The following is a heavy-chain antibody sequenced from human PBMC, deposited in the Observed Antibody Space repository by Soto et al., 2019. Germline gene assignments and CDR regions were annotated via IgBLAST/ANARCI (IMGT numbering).Heavy chain of an antibody. Sequence: PGGSLRLSCAASGFTFSSYAMSWVRQAPGKGLEWVSAISGSGGSTYYADSVKGRFTISRDNSKNTLYLQMNSLRAEDTAVYYCAKDPYCSGGSCYLSYFDYWGQGTLVTVSS. D-gene: IGHD2-15*01. V-gene: IGHV3-23*01. CDR1: GFTFSSYA. CDR2: ISGSGGST. CDR3: AKDPYCSGGSCYLSYFDY. J-gene: IGHJ4*02.